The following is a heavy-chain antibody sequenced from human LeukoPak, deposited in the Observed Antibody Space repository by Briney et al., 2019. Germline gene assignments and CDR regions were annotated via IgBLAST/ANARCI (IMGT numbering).Heavy chain of an antibody. V-gene: IGHV1-69*05. D-gene: IGHD6-6*01. Sequence: SVKVSCKASGGTFSSYAISWVRQAPGQGLEWMGGIIPIFGTANYAQKFQGRVTITTGESTSTAYMKLSSLRSEDTAVYYCASTPQIAARPTYYFDYWGQGTLVTVSS. CDR3: ASTPQIAARPTYYFDY. J-gene: IGHJ4*02. CDR1: GGTFSSYA. CDR2: IIPIFGTA.